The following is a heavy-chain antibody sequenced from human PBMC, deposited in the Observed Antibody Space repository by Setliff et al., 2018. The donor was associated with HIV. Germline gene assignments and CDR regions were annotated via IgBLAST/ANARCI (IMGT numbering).Heavy chain of an antibody. CDR2: IRTGTGDT. CDR3: LRRATAAEVFDY. D-gene: IGHD6-13*01. Sequence: GASVKVSCKVSGGTFTRNCISWVRQAPGQGLEWMGGIRTGTGDTSYSEKFQGRLTITRDTSANTAYMELSNLRSEDTAIYYRLRRATAAEVFDYWGQGTLVTVSS. CDR1: GGTFTRNC. V-gene: IGHV1-3*04. J-gene: IGHJ4*02.